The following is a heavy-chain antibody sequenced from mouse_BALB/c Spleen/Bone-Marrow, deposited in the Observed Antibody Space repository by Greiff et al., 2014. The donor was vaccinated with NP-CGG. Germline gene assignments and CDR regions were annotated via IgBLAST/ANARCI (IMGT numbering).Heavy chain of an antibody. J-gene: IGHJ3*01. CDR1: GYTFTDYY. V-gene: IGHV1-77*01. D-gene: IGHD1-2*01. Sequence: VKLMVSGAELARPGASVKLSCKASGYTFTDYYINWMKQRTGQGLEWIGEIYPGSDNTYYNEKFKGKATLTADKSSSTTYMQLSSLTSEDSAVYFCARTTTATSYWGQGTLVTVSA. CDR3: ARTTTATSY. CDR2: IYPGSDNT.